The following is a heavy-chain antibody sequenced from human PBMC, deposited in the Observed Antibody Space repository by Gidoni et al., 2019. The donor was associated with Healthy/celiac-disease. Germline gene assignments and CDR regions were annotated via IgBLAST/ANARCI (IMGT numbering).Heavy chain of an antibody. CDR1: GFTFSSYG. CDR2: ISYDGSNK. Sequence: QVQLVESGGGVVQPGRSLRLSCAASGFTFSSYGMHWVRQAPGKGLEWVAVISYDGSNKYYADSVKGRFTISRDNSKNTLYLQMNSLRAEDTAVYYCAKDLNKGYYDSSGYYPHYWGQGTLVTVSS. D-gene: IGHD3-22*01. J-gene: IGHJ4*02. CDR3: AKDLNKGYYDSSGYYPHY. V-gene: IGHV3-30*18.